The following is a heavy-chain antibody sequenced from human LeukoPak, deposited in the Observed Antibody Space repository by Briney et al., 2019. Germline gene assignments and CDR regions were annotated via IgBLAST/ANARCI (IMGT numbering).Heavy chain of an antibody. V-gene: IGHV3-21*01. CDR1: RFTFSTYS. CDR2: ITSSSIYI. CDR3: ARDGSRGNLVTAPDY. Sequence: GGSLRLSCAASRFTFSTYSMNWVRQAPGKGLEWVSSITSSSIYIYYADSVKGRFTISRDNAKNSLYLQMNSLRAEDTAVYYCARDGSRGNLVTAPDYWGQGTLVTVS. J-gene: IGHJ4*02. D-gene: IGHD2-21*02.